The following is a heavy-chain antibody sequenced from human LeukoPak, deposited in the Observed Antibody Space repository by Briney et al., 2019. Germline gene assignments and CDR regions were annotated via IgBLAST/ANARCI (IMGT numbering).Heavy chain of an antibody. J-gene: IGHJ4*02. D-gene: IGHD3-3*01. CDR3: ARANDFWSGYYLF. CDR2: INHSGST. Sequence: PSETLSLTCAVYGGSFSGYYWSWIRQPPGKGLEWIGEINHSGSTNYNPSLKSRVTISVDTSKNQFSLKLSSVTAADTAVYYCARANDFWSGYYLFWGQGTLVTVSS. CDR1: GGSFSGYY. V-gene: IGHV4-34*01.